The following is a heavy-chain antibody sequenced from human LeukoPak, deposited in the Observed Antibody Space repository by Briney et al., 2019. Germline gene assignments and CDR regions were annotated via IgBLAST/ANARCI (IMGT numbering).Heavy chain of an antibody. CDR2: IKRKSDGGTT. Sequence: PGGSLRLSCAASGFTFSNAWMSWVRQAPGKGLEWVGRIKRKSDGGTTDYAAFVKGRFTMSRDDSKNTLYLQMNSLETEDTAVHYSTTDQGYIYYFEYWGQGTLVTVSS. CDR3: TTDQGYIYYFEY. V-gene: IGHV3-15*01. CDR1: GFTFSNAW. J-gene: IGHJ4*02. D-gene: IGHD2-2*02.